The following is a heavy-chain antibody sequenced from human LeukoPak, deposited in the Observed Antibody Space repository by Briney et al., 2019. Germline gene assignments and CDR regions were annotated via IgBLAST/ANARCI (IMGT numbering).Heavy chain of an antibody. CDR1: GGSFSGYY. CDR3: AREMDIVATIDY. V-gene: IGHV4-34*01. J-gene: IGHJ4*02. Sequence: SETLSLTCVVYGGSFSGYYWSWIRQPPGKGLEWIGEINHSGSTNYNPSLKSRVTISVDTSKNQFSLKLSSVTAADTAVYYCAREMDIVATIDYWGQGTLVTVSS. CDR2: INHSGST. D-gene: IGHD5-12*01.